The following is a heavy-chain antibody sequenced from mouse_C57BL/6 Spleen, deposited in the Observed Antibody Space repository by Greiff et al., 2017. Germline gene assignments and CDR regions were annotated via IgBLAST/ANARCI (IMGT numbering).Heavy chain of an antibody. D-gene: IGHD2-5*01. Sequence: QVQLQQPGAELVKPGASVKLSCKASGYTFTSYWMHWVKQRPGQGLEWIGMIHPNSGSTNYNEKFKSKATLTVDPSSNTAYLQLSSLTSEDTAVYYCTTSGSNYVSWFAYWGQGTLVTVSA. CDR3: TTSGSNYVSWFAY. V-gene: IGHV1-64*01. CDR2: IHPNSGST. CDR1: GYTFTSYW. J-gene: IGHJ3*01.